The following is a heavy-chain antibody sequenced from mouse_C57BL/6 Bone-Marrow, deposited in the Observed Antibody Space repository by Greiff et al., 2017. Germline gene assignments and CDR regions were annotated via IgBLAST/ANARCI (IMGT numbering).Heavy chain of an antibody. J-gene: IGHJ4*01. D-gene: IGHD1-1*01. Sequence: QVQLQQSGAELVRPGTSVKVSCKASGYAFTNYLIEWVKQRPGQGLEWIGVINPGSGGTNYNEKFKGKATLTADKSSSTAYMQLSRLTSEDSAVYFCARRYYGSIPYAKDYWGQGTSVTVSS. V-gene: IGHV1-54*01. CDR3: ARRYYGSIPYAKDY. CDR1: GYAFTNYL. CDR2: INPGSGGT.